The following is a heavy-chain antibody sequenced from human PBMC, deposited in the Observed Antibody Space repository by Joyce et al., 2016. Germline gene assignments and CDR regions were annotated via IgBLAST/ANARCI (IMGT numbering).Heavy chain of an antibody. J-gene: IGHJ4*02. CDR3: ARNNYALIDF. CDR1: GASITSYS. V-gene: IGHV4-59*01. D-gene: IGHD4-11*01. Sequence: QVQLQESGPGLVKPSETLSLTCTVSGASITSYSWSWIRQPPGKGLEWIGCLYNSRSTNYNPSLKSRVTISFDTSKSQFSLRLSSVTAADTAVYYCARNNYALIDFWGQGTLVTVSS. CDR2: LYNSRST.